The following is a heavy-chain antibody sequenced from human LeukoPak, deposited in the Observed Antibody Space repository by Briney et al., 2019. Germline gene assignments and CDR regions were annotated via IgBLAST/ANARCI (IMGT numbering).Heavy chain of an antibody. D-gene: IGHD1-26*01. V-gene: IGHV3-11*01. CDR3: AKQFLGLYSGSQP. J-gene: IGHJ4*02. CDR2: ISSSGSTI. Sequence: GGSLRLSCAASGFTFSDYYMSWIRQAPEKGLEWVSYISSSGSTIYYADSVKGRFTISRDNAKNSLYLQMNSLRAEDTAVYYCAKQFLGLYSGSQPWGQGTLVTVSS. CDR1: GFTFSDYY.